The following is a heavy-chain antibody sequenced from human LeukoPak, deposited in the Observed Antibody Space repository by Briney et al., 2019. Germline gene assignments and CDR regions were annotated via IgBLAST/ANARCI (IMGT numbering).Heavy chain of an antibody. CDR3: ARLEKNSGSYYDPYFDY. Sequence: SETLSLTCTVSGGSISSSSYYWGWIRQPPGKGLEWIGSIYYSGSTYYNPSLKSRVTISVDTSKNQFSLKLSSVTAADTDVYYCARLEKNSGSYYDPYFDYWGQGTLVTVSS. J-gene: IGHJ4*02. CDR2: IYYSGST. D-gene: IGHD1-26*01. V-gene: IGHV4-39*01. CDR1: GGSISSSSYY.